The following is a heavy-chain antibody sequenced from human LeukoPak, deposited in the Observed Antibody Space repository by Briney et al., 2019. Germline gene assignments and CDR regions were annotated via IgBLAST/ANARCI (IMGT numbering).Heavy chain of an antibody. V-gene: IGHV3-7*03. CDR1: GFTFSSYW. CDR3: ANEEWYRFDY. Sequence: GGSLRLSCAASGFTFSSYWMSWVRQAPGKGLEWVANIKQDGSEKYYVDSVKGRFTISRDNAKNSLFLQMNSLRAEDTALYYCANEEWYRFDYWGQGTLVTVPS. J-gene: IGHJ4*02. CDR2: IKQDGSEK. D-gene: IGHD2-8*01.